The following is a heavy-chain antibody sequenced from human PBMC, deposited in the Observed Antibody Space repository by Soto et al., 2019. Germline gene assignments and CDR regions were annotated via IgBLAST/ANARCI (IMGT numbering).Heavy chain of an antibody. CDR1: GFTFSSYA. J-gene: IGHJ3*02. CDR3: AKDHTVVIRDAFDI. V-gene: IGHV3-23*01. CDR2: ISDSGTGT. D-gene: IGHD3-22*01. Sequence: EVQILESGGGLVEPGGSLRLSCAASGFTFSSYAMYWVRQAPGKGLAWVSGISDSGTGTYYADSVKGRFTISRDNSKNTVYLQMKSLRAEDTAVYYCAKDHTVVIRDAFDIWGQGTMVNVSS.